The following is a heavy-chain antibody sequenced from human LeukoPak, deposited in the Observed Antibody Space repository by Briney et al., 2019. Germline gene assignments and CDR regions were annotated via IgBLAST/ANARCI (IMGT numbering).Heavy chain of an antibody. Sequence: SQTLSLTCTVSGGSISSGSYYWSWIRQPAGKGLEWIGRIYTSGSTNYNPSLKSRVTISVDTSKNQFSLKLSSVTAADTAVYYCARAFDYWGQGTLVTVSS. CDR1: GGSISSGSYY. V-gene: IGHV4-61*02. J-gene: IGHJ4*02. CDR2: IYTSGST. CDR3: ARAFDY.